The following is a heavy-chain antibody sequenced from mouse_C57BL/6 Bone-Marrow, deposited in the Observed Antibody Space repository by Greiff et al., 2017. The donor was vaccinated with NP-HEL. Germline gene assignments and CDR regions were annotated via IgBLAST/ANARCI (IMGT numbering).Heavy chain of an antibody. CDR1: GYSITSGYY. J-gene: IGHJ2*01. V-gene: IGHV3-6*01. CDR3: ARDSWDGFDY. D-gene: IGHD4-1*01. CDR2: ISYDGSN. Sequence: EVHLVESGPGLVKPSQSLSLTCSVTGYSITSGYYWNWIRQFPGNKLEWMGYISYDGSNNYNPSLKNRISITRDTSKNQFFLKLNSVTTEDTATYYCARDSWDGFDYWGQGTTLTVSS.